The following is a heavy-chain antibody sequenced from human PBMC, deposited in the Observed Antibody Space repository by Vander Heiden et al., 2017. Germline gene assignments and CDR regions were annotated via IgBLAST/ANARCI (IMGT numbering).Heavy chain of an antibody. CDR3: AKGGEGYYGNFDP. Sequence: QVQLVDSGGGVVQPGRSLRLSCAASGFTFSSHGMHWVRQAPGKGLEWVAIISYDGRNKYYADSPEGRFPIPRGHSQNTLFPQMNSLRTGGTAGDYRAKGGEGYYGNFDPWGPGTLVTVSS. V-gene: IGHV3-30*18. CDR2: ISYDGRNK. CDR1: GFTFSSHG. J-gene: IGHJ5*02. D-gene: IGHD2-21*01.